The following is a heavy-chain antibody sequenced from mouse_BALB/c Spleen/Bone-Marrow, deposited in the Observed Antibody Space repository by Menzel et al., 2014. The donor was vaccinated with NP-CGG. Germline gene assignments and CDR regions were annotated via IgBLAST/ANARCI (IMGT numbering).Heavy chain of an antibody. Sequence: QVQLQQPGPEVVRPGVSVKLSCKGSGYTFTAYAMHWVKQSHAESLEWIGLISTYSGNTHYNQDFKGKATMTVDKSSSTAYMELARLTSEDSAIYYCARNFHGSSYFDYWGQGTTLTVSS. D-gene: IGHD1-1*01. V-gene: IGHV1-67*01. J-gene: IGHJ2*01. CDR1: GYTFTAYA. CDR3: ARNFHGSSYFDY. CDR2: ISTYSGNT.